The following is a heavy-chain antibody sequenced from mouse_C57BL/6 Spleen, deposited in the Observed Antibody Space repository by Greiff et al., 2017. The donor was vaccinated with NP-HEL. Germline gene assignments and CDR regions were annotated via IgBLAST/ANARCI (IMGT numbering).Heavy chain of an antibody. V-gene: IGHV1-82*01. Sequence: VQLQQPGAELVMPGASVKLSCKASGYTFTSYWMHWVKQRPGKGLEWIGRIYPGDGDTNYNGKFKGKATLTADKSSSTAYMQLSSLTSEDSAVYFCARPTLDYWGQGTTLTVSS. CDR2: IYPGDGDT. J-gene: IGHJ2*01. CDR1: GYTFTSYW. CDR3: ARPTLDY.